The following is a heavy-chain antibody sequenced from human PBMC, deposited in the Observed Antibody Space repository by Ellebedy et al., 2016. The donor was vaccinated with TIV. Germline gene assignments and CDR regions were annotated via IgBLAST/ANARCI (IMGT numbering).Heavy chain of an antibody. CDR2: INQSGRT. Sequence: SETLSLTXAVSGGSMRSGPYCWSWIRQPPGKGLEWVGYINQSGRTYYNPSLKSRVTISVDRSRNKFSLDLRSVTAADTAGYYCARGRHSYGYEWLDTWGQGTLASVSS. CDR1: GGSMRSGPYC. V-gene: IGHV4-30-2*01. D-gene: IGHD5-18*01. J-gene: IGHJ5*02. CDR3: ARGRHSYGYEWLDT.